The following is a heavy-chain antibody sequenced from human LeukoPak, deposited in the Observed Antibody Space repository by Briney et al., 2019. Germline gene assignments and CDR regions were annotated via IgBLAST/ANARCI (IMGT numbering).Heavy chain of an antibody. V-gene: IGHV1-46*01. Sequence: ASVKVSCKASGYTFTSYGISWVRQAPGQGLEWMGIINPSGGSTSYAQKFQGRVTMTRDTSTSTVYMELSSLRSEDTAVYYCARVPVAGTGRVYWGQGTLVTVSS. J-gene: IGHJ4*02. CDR2: INPSGGST. D-gene: IGHD6-19*01. CDR3: ARVPVAGTGRVY. CDR1: GYTFTSYG.